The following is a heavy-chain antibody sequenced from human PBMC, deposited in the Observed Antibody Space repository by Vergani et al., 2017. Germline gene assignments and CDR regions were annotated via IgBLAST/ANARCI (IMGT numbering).Heavy chain of an antibody. CDR1: GGSISSYY. Sequence: QVQLQESGPGLVKPSETLSLTCTVSGGSISSYYWSWIRQPPGKGLEWIGYIYYSGSTNYNPSLKSRVTISVDTSKNQFSLKLSSVTAADTAVYYCARGDEYGDYGEYWGQGTLVTVSS. V-gene: IGHV4-59*01. J-gene: IGHJ4*02. D-gene: IGHD4-17*01. CDR2: IYYSGST. CDR3: ARGDEYGDYGEY.